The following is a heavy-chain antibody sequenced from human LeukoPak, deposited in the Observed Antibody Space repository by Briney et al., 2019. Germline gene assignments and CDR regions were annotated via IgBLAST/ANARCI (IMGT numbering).Heavy chain of an antibody. CDR3: TKVPAHGDYVGGPNWYFDL. CDR2: ISWNSGTV. D-gene: IGHD4-17*01. CDR1: GFTFDDCA. V-gene: IGHV3-9*01. Sequence: GGSLRLSCTATGFTFDDCAMHWVRQPPGKGLEWVSGISWNSGTVGYADSVKGRFIISRDNAKKSLYLQMNTLRPEDTALYYCTKVPAHGDYVGGPNWYFDLWGRGTLVTVSS. J-gene: IGHJ2*01.